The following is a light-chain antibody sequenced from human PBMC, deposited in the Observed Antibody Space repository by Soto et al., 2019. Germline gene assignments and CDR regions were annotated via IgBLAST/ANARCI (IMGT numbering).Light chain of an antibody. CDR2: GVT. Sequence: CVLAQPASVSGSAGESIRISCSGSGSYIAAYNSVSWYQQHPDHAPKLLIHGVTRRPSGVSSRFSASKSAYTASLTISGLQAEDEANYYCSSFTTSYLYVLGPGTKVTVL. CDR1: GSYIAAYNS. V-gene: IGLV2-14*01. J-gene: IGLJ1*01. CDR3: SSFTTSYLYV.